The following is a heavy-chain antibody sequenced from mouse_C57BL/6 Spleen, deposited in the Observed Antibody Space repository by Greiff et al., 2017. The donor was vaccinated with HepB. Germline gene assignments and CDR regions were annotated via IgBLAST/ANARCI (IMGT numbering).Heavy chain of an antibody. D-gene: IGHD2-2*01. CDR2: ISSGSSTI. V-gene: IGHV5-17*01. J-gene: IGHJ3*01. CDR3: ARPTIYYGYDGFAY. CDR1: GFTFSDYG. Sequence: EVKLMESGGGLVKPGGSLKLSCAASGFTFSDYGMHWVRQAPEKGLEWVAYISSGSSTIYYADTVKGRLTISRDNAKNTLFLQMTSLRSGDTAMYYCARPTIYYGYDGFAYWGQGTLVTVSA.